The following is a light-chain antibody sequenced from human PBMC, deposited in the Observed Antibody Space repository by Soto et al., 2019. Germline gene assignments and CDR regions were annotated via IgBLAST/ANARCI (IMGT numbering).Light chain of an antibody. Sequence: QKSRAGYKRRACGAARHTITFRASQSISRWLVWYQQKPGKAPKLLIYDASSLESGVPSRFSGSGSGTEFTLAISSLQPDQFATYFCQQYNSYWTFGQGTKVDIK. CDR2: DAS. J-gene: IGKJ1*01. CDR3: QQYNSYWT. V-gene: IGKV1-5*01. CDR1: QSISRW.